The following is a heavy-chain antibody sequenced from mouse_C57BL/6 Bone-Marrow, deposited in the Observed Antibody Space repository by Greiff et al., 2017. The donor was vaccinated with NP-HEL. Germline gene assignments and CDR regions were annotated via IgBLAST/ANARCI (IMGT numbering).Heavy chain of an antibody. D-gene: IGHD2-1*01. Sequence: VKVVESGPELVKPGASVKISCKASGYAFSSPWMNWVKQRPGKGLEWIGRIYPGDGDTNYNGKFKGKATLTADKSSSTAYMQLSSLTSEDSAVYFCARDGIRYWYFDVWGTGTTVTVSS. CDR3: ARDGIRYWYFDV. V-gene: IGHV1-82*01. CDR2: IYPGDGDT. J-gene: IGHJ1*03. CDR1: GYAFSSPW.